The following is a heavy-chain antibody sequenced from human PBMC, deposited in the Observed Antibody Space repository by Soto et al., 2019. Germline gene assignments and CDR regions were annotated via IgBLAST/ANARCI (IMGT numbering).Heavy chain of an antibody. CDR3: LSSGSASFDY. Sequence: QVQLVQSGAEVKKPGASVKVSCKAPRYTFTNYAIHWVRQAPGQRLECMGWISGGNGNTYYSHHFQGRFTINRDTSASTAYMELSSLRSEDTAVYYCLSSGSASFDYWGQGTLVTVSS. V-gene: IGHV1-3*01. D-gene: IGHD1-26*01. J-gene: IGHJ4*02. CDR2: ISGGNGNT. CDR1: RYTFTNYA.